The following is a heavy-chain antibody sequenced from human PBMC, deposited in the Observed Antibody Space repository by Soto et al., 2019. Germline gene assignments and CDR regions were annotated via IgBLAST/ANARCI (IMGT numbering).Heavy chain of an antibody. J-gene: IGHJ1*01. CDR3: ARAWSSGWYWGYFQH. CDR1: GLAVSNND. D-gene: IGHD6-19*01. CDR2: IYSGGST. V-gene: IGHV3-53*01. Sequence: PGGSLRLSCGASGLAVSNNDLSWVRQARGKGLEWVSVIYSGGSTYYADSAKGRFTISRDNSKNTLYLQMNSLRAEDTAVYYCARAWSSGWYWGYFQHWGQGTLVTVSS.